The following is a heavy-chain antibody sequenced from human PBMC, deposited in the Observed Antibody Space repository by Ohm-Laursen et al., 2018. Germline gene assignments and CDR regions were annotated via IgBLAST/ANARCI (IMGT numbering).Heavy chain of an antibody. D-gene: IGHD2-8*01. J-gene: IGHJ6*02. CDR1: GFSFSTYT. CDR3: ARDDGAYARRSGMDV. V-gene: IGHV3-21*01. CDR2: ISDTGSHI. Sequence: SLRLSCAASGFSFSTYTLSWVRQVPGKGLEWVSYISDTGSHIYYAGSVRGRFTISRDNAQNSLYLHMSSLRAEDTAIYYCARDDGAYARRSGMDVWGQGTTVTVSS.